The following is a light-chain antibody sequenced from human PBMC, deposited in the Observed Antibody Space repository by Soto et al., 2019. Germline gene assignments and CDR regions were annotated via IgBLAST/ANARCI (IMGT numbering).Light chain of an antibody. V-gene: IGLV1-47*01. CDR2: RKN. CDR3: AAWDDSLSGVV. Sequence: QSVLTQPPSASGTPGQRVTISCSGSSSNIGSNYVYWYQQLPGTAPKLLIYRKNQRPSGVPDRFSGSKSGTSVSLAISGLRSEDEADYYCAAWDDSLSGVVFGGGTKVTVL. J-gene: IGLJ2*01. CDR1: SSNIGSNY.